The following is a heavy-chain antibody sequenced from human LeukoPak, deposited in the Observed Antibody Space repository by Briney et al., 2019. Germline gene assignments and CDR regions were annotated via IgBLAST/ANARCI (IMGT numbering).Heavy chain of an antibody. CDR3: ARGDMVRGLYYMDV. J-gene: IGHJ6*03. D-gene: IGHD3-10*01. CDR2: VNPNSGGT. Sequence: EASVKVSCKASGYTFIGYYVHWVRQAPGQGLEWMGWVNPNSGGTDYAQKFQGRITMTRETSISTAYMELNSLRSDDTAVYYCARGDMVRGLYYMDVWGRGTTVTVSS. CDR1: GYTFIGYY. V-gene: IGHV1-2*02.